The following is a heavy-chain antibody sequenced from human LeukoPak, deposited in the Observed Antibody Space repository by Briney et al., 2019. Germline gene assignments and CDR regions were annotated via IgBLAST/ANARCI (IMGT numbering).Heavy chain of an antibody. CDR3: AREGQWELPYFDY. D-gene: IGHD1-26*01. V-gene: IGHV3-30*04. Sequence: GGSLRLSCAASGFTLSSYAMQWVRQAPGKGLEWVAVISYDGSDKYYADSVKGPFTISRDNSKNTLYLQMNSLRAEDTAVYYCAREGQWELPYFDYWGQGTLVTASS. CDR2: ISYDGSDK. J-gene: IGHJ4*02. CDR1: GFTLSSYA.